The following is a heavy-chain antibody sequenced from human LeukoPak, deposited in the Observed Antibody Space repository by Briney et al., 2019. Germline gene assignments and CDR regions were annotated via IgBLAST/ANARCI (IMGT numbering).Heavy chain of an antibody. CDR1: GFTFSSYA. V-gene: IGHV3-23*01. D-gene: IGHD6-19*01. Sequence: GGSLRLSRAVSGFTFSSYAMSWVRQAPGKGLEWVAAISGSGGGTDYADSVKGRFTISRDNSKNTLYLQMNSLRAEDTAVYYCAKGEQWLVLYFQHWGQGTLVTVSS. CDR3: AKGEQWLVLYFQH. CDR2: ISGSGGGT. J-gene: IGHJ1*01.